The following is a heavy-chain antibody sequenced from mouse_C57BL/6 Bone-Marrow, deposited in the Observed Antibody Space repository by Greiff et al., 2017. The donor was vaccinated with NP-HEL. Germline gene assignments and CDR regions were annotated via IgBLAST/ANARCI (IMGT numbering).Heavy chain of an antibody. Sequence: VQLKESGGDLVKPGGSLKLSCAASGFTFSSYGMSWVRQTPDKRLEWVATISSGGSYTYYPDSVKGRFTISRDNAKNTLYLQMSSLKSEDTAMYYCATYYSNGAWFAYWGQGTLVTVSA. J-gene: IGHJ3*01. CDR2: ISSGGSYT. CDR3: ATYYSNGAWFAY. D-gene: IGHD2-5*01. V-gene: IGHV5-6*01. CDR1: GFTFSSYG.